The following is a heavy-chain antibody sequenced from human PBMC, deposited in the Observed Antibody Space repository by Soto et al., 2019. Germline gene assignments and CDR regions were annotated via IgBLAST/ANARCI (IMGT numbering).Heavy chain of an antibody. Sequence: QVQLVESGGGLVKPGGSLRLSCAASGFNLNDYYMTWIRQLPGKGLEWVSYISSSGSLIKYADSVKGRFTTSRDSAKNSVYLQMNSLRAEDTAVYFCARGGPYQLLNLDYWGQGTRVTVSS. D-gene: IGHD2-2*02. V-gene: IGHV3-11*01. CDR3: ARGGPYQLLNLDY. CDR2: ISSSGSLI. CDR1: GFNLNDYY. J-gene: IGHJ4*02.